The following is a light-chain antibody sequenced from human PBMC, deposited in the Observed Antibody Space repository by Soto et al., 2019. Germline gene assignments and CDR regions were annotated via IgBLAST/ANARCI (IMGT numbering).Light chain of an antibody. J-gene: IGKJ5*01. CDR2: GVS. CDR3: QQYNNWPIT. CDR1: QNILSN. V-gene: IGKV3-15*01. Sequence: EIVMTQSPATLSVSPGERATLSCRASQNILSNLAWYQQKPGQAPRLLIYGVSTRATGIPARFSGSGSGTEFTLTISSLQFEDFEIYYCQQYNNWPITFGQGTRLEIK.